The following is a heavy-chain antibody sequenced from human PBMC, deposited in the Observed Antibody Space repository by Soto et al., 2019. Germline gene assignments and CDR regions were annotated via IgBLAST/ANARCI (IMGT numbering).Heavy chain of an antibody. CDR3: VRDGTKTLRDWFDP. V-gene: IGHV4-4*07. D-gene: IGHD1-1*01. CDR1: GASISGFY. CDR2: IYATGTT. Sequence: QVQLQESGPGLVKPSETLSLTCTVSGASISGFYWSWIRKAAGKGLEWIGRIYATGTTDYSPSLQSRVRMAVDTSKKQFSLELRAVTAADTAVYYCVRDGTKTLRDWFDPWGQGISVTVSS. J-gene: IGHJ5*02.